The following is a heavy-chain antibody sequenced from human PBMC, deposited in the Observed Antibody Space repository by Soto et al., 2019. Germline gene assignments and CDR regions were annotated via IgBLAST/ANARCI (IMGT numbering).Heavy chain of an antibody. CDR2: IYNTGST. Sequence: SETLSLTCTVSGGPISRYYWSWIRQPAGKALEWIGRIYNTGSTEYNPSLKSRVTMSMDTSKNQFFLNLRSVTAADTAVYYCATRRTAWNNWLDPWGQGLLVTVSS. CDR1: GGPISRYY. V-gene: IGHV4-4*07. CDR3: ATRRTAWNNWLDP. D-gene: IGHD1-1*01. J-gene: IGHJ5*02.